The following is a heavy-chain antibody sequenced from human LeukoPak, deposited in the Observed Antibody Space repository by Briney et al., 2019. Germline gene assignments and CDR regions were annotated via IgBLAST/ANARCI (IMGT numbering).Heavy chain of an antibody. CDR2: INPNSGVT. D-gene: IGHD1-26*01. CDR1: GYTFTGYY. CDR3: ARERIVGSTSFDY. J-gene: IGHJ4*02. Sequence: GASVKVSCKASGYTFTGYYVHWVRQAPGQGLEWMGWINPNSGVTKYAQKFQGRVTMTRDTSISTAYMELSRLRSDDTAVYYCARERIVGSTSFDYWGQGTPGHRLL. V-gene: IGHV1-2*02.